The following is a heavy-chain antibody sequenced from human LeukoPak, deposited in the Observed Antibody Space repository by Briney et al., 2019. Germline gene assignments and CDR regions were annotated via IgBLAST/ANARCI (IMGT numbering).Heavy chain of an antibody. CDR3: ANQGGSGSYHYYYYGMDV. Sequence: SETLSLTCTVSGGSISSSSYYWGWIRQPPGKGLEWIGSIYYSGSTYYNPSLKSRVTISVDTSKNQFSLKLSSVTAADPAVYYCANQGGSGSYHYYYYGMDVWGQGTTVTVSS. CDR2: IYYSGST. CDR1: GGSISSSSYY. J-gene: IGHJ6*02. D-gene: IGHD3-10*01. V-gene: IGHV4-39*01.